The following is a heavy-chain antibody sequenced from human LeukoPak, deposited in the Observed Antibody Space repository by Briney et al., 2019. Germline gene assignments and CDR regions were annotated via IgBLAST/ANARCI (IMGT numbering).Heavy chain of an antibody. V-gene: IGHV1-46*01. Sequence: ASVKVSCTASGYTFTSYYMHWVRQAPGQGLEWMGIINPSGGSTGYAQKFQGRVTMTRDMSTSTVYMELSSLRSEDTAVYYCAREESIGSFQFLHDYWGQGTLVTVSS. D-gene: IGHD1-26*01. CDR2: INPSGGST. CDR3: AREESIGSFQFLHDY. J-gene: IGHJ4*02. CDR1: GYTFTSYY.